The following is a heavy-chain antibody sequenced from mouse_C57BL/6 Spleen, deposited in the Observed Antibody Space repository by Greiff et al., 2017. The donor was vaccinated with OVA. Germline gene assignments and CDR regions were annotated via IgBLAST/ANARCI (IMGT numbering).Heavy chain of an antibody. D-gene: IGHD1-1*01. V-gene: IGHV1-69*01. CDR1: GYTFTSYW. CDR3: ARDHYGSSYRFAD. Sequence: QVQLQQPGAELVMPGASVKLSCKASGYTFTSYWMHWVKQRPGQGLEWIGEIDPSDSYTNYNQKFKGKSTLTVDKSSSTAYMQLSSLTSEDSAVYYCARDHYGSSYRFADWGQGTLVTVSA. CDR2: IDPSDSYT. J-gene: IGHJ3*01.